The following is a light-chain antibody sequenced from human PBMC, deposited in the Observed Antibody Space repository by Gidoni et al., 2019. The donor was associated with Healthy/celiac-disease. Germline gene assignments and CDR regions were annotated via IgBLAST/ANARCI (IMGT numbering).Light chain of an antibody. CDR1: QSISSY. J-gene: IGKJ4*02. Sequence: DIQMTQSPSSLSASVGDRVTITCRASQSISSYLNWYQQKPGKAPKLLIYAASSLQSGVHSRFSGSGSGTDFTLTISSLQPEDFATYYCQQSYSTPPTFGGGTKVEIK. CDR3: QQSYSTPPT. CDR2: AAS. V-gene: IGKV1-39*01.